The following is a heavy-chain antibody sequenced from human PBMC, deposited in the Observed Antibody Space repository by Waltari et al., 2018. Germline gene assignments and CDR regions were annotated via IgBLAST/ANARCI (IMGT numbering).Heavy chain of an antibody. CDR2: ISGRGGST. D-gene: IGHD3-10*01. CDR3: AKAMEGSDYRFYYYGLDV. V-gene: IGHV3-23*01. CDR1: GPRFSSQG. J-gene: IGHJ6*02. Sequence: EVQLLESGGGLVEPGGSLRLSCAASGPRFSSQGMSWVRPAPGKGLEWVSAISGRGGSTHYAASVKGRFTISRDNSKNTMYLQMNSLRGDDTAIYYCAKAMEGSDYRFYYYGLDVWGQGTTVTVS.